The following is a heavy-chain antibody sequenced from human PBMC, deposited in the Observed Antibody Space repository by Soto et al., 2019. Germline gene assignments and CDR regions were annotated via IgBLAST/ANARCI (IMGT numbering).Heavy chain of an antibody. CDR2: IYYSGST. D-gene: IGHD6-13*01. Sequence: QVQLQESGPGLVKPSETLSLTCTVSGGSISSYYWSWLRQPPGKGLEWIGYIYYSGSTNYNPSLKSRVTISVDTSKNQFSLKLSSVTAADTAVSYCAREGSSWPNWFDPWGQGTLVTVSS. CDR1: GGSISSYY. CDR3: AREGSSWPNWFDP. V-gene: IGHV4-59*01. J-gene: IGHJ5*02.